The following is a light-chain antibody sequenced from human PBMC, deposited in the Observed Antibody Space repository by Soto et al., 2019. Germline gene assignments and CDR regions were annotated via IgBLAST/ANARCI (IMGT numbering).Light chain of an antibody. CDR2: EGS. CDR1: SSDVGSYKL. J-gene: IGLJ3*02. Sequence: QSALTQPASVSGSPGQSITISCTGTSSDVGSYKLVSWYQQHPGKAPKLMIYEGSKRPSGVSNRFSGSKSGNTASLTISGLQDEDEADYYCCSYAGSSLWVFGGGTKLTVL. V-gene: IGLV2-23*01. CDR3: CSYAGSSLWV.